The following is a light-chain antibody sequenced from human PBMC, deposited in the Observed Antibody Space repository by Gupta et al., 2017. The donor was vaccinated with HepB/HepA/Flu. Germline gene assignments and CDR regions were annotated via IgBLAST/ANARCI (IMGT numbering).Light chain of an antibody. CDR1: NIGFKN. Sequence: SYEMTQPVSVSVALGQTATITCGGDNIGFKNVHWYQQRPGQAPVWVIYKDKNRPSGIPERFSGSNSGNTATLTISGAQAGDEADYYCQAWDKYSVIFGGGTKLTVL. CDR3: QAWDKYSVI. V-gene: IGLV3-9*01. J-gene: IGLJ2*01. CDR2: KDK.